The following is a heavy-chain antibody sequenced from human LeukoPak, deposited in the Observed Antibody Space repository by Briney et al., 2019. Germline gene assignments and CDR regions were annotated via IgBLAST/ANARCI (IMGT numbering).Heavy chain of an antibody. J-gene: IGHJ4*02. D-gene: IGHD5-18*01. CDR2: IKTKTDGGTT. CDR3: TTGTWIQLWLADY. CDR1: GFTFSNAC. V-gene: IGHV3-15*01. Sequence: GGSLRLSCAASGFTFSNACMSWVRQAPGKGLEWVGHIKTKTDGGTTDHAAPVKGRFTISRDDSKNTLYLQMNSLKTEDTALYYCTTGTWIQLWLADYWGQGTLVTVSS.